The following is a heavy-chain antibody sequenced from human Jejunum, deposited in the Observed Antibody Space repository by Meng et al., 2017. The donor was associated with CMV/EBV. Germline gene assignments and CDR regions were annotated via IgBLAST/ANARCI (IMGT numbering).Heavy chain of an antibody. CDR2: TYYRSKWYN. J-gene: IGHJ4*02. CDR3: AGTGREGFDY. D-gene: IGHD6-13*01. CDR1: GDSVSSNSAA. V-gene: IGHV6-1*01. Sequence: ISGDSVSSNSAAWNWIRQSPLRGLEWLGRTYYRSKWYNDYAVSVKSRITINPDTSKNQFSLQLNSVTPEDTAVYYCAGTGREGFDYWGQGTPVTVSS.